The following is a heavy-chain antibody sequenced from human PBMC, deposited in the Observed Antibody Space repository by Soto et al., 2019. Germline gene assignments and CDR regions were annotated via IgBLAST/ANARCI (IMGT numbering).Heavy chain of an antibody. V-gene: IGHV4-4*02. CDR1: GGSISDNW. Sequence: QVQLQESGPGLVKPSGTLSLTCAVAGGSISDNWWSWVRQAPGKGLESIGEIYHSGTTYYNPSLKGRVIILVDKSASRISLTLSSVTAADTAVYYCARHVAVPRTRGFDYWGQGALVAVSS. D-gene: IGHD2-15*01. J-gene: IGHJ4*02. CDR2: IYHSGTT. CDR3: ARHVAVPRTRGFDY.